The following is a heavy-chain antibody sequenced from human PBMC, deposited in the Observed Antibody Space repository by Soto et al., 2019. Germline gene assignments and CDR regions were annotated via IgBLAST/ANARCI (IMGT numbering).Heavy chain of an antibody. CDR3: ARGPTDHYDKSGDYFLDY. Sequence: QVQLVQSGAEVKKPGASVKVSCKASGYTFTTYGMSWVRQDPGQGLDWMGWISTYNGNTKYAERLQGRVTMTTDTTTSTAYMELRSLRSDDTAVYYCARGPTDHYDKSGDYFLDYWGQGTLVSVSS. CDR2: ISTYNGNT. J-gene: IGHJ4*02. CDR1: GYTFTTYG. V-gene: IGHV1-18*01. D-gene: IGHD3-22*01.